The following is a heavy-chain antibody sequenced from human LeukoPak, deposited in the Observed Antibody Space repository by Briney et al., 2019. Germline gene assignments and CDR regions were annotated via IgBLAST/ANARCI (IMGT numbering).Heavy chain of an antibody. J-gene: IGHJ3*02. CDR1: GYTFTSYG. V-gene: IGHV1-18*01. D-gene: IGHD3-16*01. Sequence: GASVKVSCKASGYTFTSYGISWVRQAPGQGLEWMGWISAYNGNTNYAQKLQGRVTMTTDTSTSAAYMELRSLRSDDTAVYYCVGHSRDYDYVWGSYWAFDIWGQGTVVTVSS. CDR2: ISAYNGNT. CDR3: VGHSRDYDYVWGSYWAFDI.